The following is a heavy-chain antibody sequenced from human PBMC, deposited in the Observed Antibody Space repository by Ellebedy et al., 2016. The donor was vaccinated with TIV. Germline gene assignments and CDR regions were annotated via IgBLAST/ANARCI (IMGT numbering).Heavy chain of an antibody. CDR2: INTYNGNT. CDR3: ARGITGPVDLGY. Sequence: AASVKVSCKASGHTFTSDGFGWVRQAPGQGPEWMGWINTYNGNTNYAKSFQGRVTMTTDTSTNTAYLDLRSLRPDDTAVYYCARGITGPVDLGYWGQGTLVTVSS. CDR1: GHTFTSDG. J-gene: IGHJ4*02. V-gene: IGHV1-18*04. D-gene: IGHD1-1*01.